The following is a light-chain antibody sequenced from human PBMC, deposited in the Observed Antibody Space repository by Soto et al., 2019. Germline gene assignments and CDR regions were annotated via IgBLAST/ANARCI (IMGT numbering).Light chain of an antibody. Sequence: DIQMTQSPSAMSASVGDRVTITCRASQGISNHLVWFQQRPGKVPKRLIYDASSLQTGVPSRFIGSGSGTDFTLTISSLQPEDFATYYCLQHTNLPLTFGQGTRLEAK. J-gene: IGKJ5*01. CDR1: QGISNH. V-gene: IGKV1-17*03. CDR2: DAS. CDR3: LQHTNLPLT.